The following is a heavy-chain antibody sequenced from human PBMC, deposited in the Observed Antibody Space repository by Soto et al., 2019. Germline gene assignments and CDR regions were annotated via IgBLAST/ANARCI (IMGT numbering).Heavy chain of an antibody. CDR2: IYYSGST. J-gene: IGHJ2*01. CDR3: ARLLTPDWYFDL. CDR1: GGSISSFDYY. Sequence: TLSLTCTVSGGSISSFDYYWSWIRQHPGKGLEWIGYIYYSGSTFYNPSLKSRILISVDTSNNQFSLKLNSVTAADTAVYYCARLLTPDWYFDLWGRGTLVTVSS. V-gene: IGHV4-31*03.